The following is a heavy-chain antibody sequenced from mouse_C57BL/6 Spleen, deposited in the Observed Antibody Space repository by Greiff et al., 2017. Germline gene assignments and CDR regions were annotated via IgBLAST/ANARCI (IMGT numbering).Heavy chain of an antibody. J-gene: IGHJ2*01. Sequence: QVQLQQSGAELVKPGASVKISCKASGYAFSSYWMNWVKQRPGKGLEWIGQIYPGDGDTNYNGKFKGKATLTADKSSSTAYMQLSSLTSDDSAVYFCARGTTVVDFGYWGQGTTLTVSS. V-gene: IGHV1-80*01. CDR3: ARGTTVVDFGY. CDR1: GYAFSSYW. D-gene: IGHD1-1*01. CDR2: IYPGDGDT.